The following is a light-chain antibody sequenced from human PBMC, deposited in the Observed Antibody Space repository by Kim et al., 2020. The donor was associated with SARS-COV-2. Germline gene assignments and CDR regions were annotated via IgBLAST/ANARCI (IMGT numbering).Light chain of an antibody. J-gene: IGLJ3*02. CDR1: SSDVGAYNH. CDR2: DVT. V-gene: IGLV2-14*01. CDR3: SSYTTSSTWV. Sequence: QSALTQPASVSGSPGQSITISCTGTSSDVGAYNHVSWYQQHPGKAPKVMIYDVTKRPSGVSDRLSGSKSGNTASLTISGLQAEDEADYYCSSYTTSSTWVFGGGTQLTVL.